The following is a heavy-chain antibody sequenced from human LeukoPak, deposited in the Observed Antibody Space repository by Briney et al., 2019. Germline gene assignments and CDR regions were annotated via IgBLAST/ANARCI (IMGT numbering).Heavy chain of an antibody. CDR2: ISSSSSYI. CDR3: ARSAGVVPAAHLDY. D-gene: IGHD2-2*01. J-gene: IGHJ4*02. CDR1: GFTFSSYS. Sequence: GGSLRLSCAASGFTFSSYSMNWVRQAPGKGLEWVSSISSSSSYIYYADSVKGRFTISRDNAKNSLYLQMNSLRAEDTAVYYCARSAGVVPAAHLDYWGQGTLVTVSS. V-gene: IGHV3-21*01.